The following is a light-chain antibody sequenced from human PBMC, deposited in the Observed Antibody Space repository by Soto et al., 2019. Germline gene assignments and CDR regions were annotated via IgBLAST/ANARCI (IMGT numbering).Light chain of an antibody. J-gene: IGLJ3*02. CDR1: SSDVGGYNY. V-gene: IGLV2-14*01. CDR3: SSYTSSSTRV. Sequence: QSVLTQPASVSGSPGQSITISCTGTSSDVGGYNYVSWYQQYPGKAPKLMIYEVSNRPSGVSNRFSGSKSGNTASLTISGLQAEDEGDYYCSSYTSSSTRVFGGGTKLTVL. CDR2: EVS.